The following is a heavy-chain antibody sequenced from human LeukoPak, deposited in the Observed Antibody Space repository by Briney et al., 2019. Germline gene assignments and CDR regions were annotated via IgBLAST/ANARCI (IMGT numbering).Heavy chain of an antibody. Sequence: SVKVSCKASGGTFSSYAISWVRQAPGQGLEWMGGIIPIFGTANYAQKFQGRVTITADESTSTAYMELSSLRSEDAAVYYCARENCSSTSCYFDYWGQGTLVTVSS. CDR2: IIPIFGTA. J-gene: IGHJ4*02. D-gene: IGHD2-2*01. V-gene: IGHV1-69*13. CDR1: GGTFSSYA. CDR3: ARENCSSTSCYFDY.